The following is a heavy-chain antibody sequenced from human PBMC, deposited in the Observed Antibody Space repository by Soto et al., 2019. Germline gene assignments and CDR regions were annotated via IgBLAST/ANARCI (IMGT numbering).Heavy chain of an antibody. V-gene: IGHV1-3*01. CDR1: GYTFTRYT. D-gene: IGHD2-2*01. CDR3: ARGIATGQLDP. CDR2: INPDNGNT. Sequence: QVQLVQSGAEVKKPGASVKISCKASGYTFTRYTMNWVRQAPGQRLEWMGWINPDNGNTKSSQKFQDRVIITRDTSGSTAYMALSGLRSEAPAVYYCARGIATGQLDPWGQGTLVTVSS. J-gene: IGHJ5*02.